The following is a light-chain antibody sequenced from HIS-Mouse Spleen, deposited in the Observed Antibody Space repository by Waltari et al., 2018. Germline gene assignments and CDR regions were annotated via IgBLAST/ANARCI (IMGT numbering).Light chain of an antibody. Sequence: SYELTQPSSVSVSPGQTARITCSGDVLAKKYARWFQQKPGQAPVLVIYKDSERPPGIPERFSGSSSGTTVTLTISGAQVEDEADYYCYSAADNNRGVFGGGTKLTVL. V-gene: IGLV3-27*01. CDR1: VLAKKY. CDR2: KDS. CDR3: YSAADNNRGV. J-gene: IGLJ3*02.